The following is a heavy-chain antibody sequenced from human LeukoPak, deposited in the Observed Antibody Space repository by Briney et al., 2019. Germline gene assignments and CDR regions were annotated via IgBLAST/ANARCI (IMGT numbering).Heavy chain of an antibody. Sequence: NPSETLSLTCTVSGGSISTSNYYWGWIRQPPGKGLEWIGNIFYSGSTYYSPSLRSRVTISLDTSRNQFSLKLNSVTAADTAVYYCARGYYDSSGYYFYWYFDLWGRGTLVTVSS. CDR2: IFYSGST. D-gene: IGHD3-22*01. V-gene: IGHV4-39*07. CDR3: ARGYYDSSGYYFYWYFDL. J-gene: IGHJ2*01. CDR1: GGSISTSNYY.